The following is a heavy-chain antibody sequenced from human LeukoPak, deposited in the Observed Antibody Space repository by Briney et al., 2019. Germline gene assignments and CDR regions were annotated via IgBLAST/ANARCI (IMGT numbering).Heavy chain of an antibody. J-gene: IGHJ6*02. CDR3: ARDFSYYDILTGYLPTYGMDV. CDR2: IYYSGST. V-gene: IGHV4-39*07. D-gene: IGHD3-9*01. CDR1: GGSISSSSYY. Sequence: PSETLSLTCTVSGGSISSSSYYWGWIRQPPGKGLEWIGSIYYSGSTYYNPSLKSRVTISVDTSKNQFSLKLSSVTAADTAVYYCARDFSYYDILTGYLPTYGMDVWGQGTTVTVSS.